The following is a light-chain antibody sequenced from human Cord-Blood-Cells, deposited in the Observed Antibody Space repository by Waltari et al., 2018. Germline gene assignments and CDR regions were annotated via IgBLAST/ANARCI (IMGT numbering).Light chain of an antibody. Sequence: QSALTQPASVSGSPGQSITISCTGTSSDVGGYNYVSCYHQHPGKAPKLMIYEVSNRPSGVSNRCSGAKSGNTASLTISGLQAEDEADYYCSSYTSSSTWVFGGGTKLTVL. CDR3: SSYTSSSTWV. V-gene: IGLV2-14*01. J-gene: IGLJ3*02. CDR2: EVS. CDR1: SSDVGGYNY.